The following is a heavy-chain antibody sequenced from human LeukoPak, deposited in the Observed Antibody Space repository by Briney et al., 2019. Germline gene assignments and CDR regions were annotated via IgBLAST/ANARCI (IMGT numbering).Heavy chain of an antibody. CDR2: INHSGGST. D-gene: IGHD6-13*01. CDR3: ARVLGGAAAGTELNLSY. Sequence: GASVKVTCQASGYTLTSYYMHWVRQAPGQGLEWMGIINHSGGSTSYAQKFQGRVTMTRDTSTNTVYMELSSLRSEDTAVYYCARVLGGAAAGTELNLSYWGQGTLVTVSS. J-gene: IGHJ4*02. CDR1: GYTLTSYY. V-gene: IGHV1-46*01.